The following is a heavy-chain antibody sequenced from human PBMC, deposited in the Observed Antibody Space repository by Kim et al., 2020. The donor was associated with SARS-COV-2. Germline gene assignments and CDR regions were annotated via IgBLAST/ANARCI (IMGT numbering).Heavy chain of an antibody. Sequence: SVKVSCKASGGTFSSYAISWVRQAPGQGLEWMGGIIPIFGTANYAQKFQGRVTITADESTSTAYMELSSLRSEDTAVYYCASQVPDYYYGMDVWGQGTTVTVSS. V-gene: IGHV1-69*13. CDR1: GGTFSSYA. D-gene: IGHD2-2*01. CDR2: IIPIFGTA. CDR3: ASQVPDYYYGMDV. J-gene: IGHJ6*02.